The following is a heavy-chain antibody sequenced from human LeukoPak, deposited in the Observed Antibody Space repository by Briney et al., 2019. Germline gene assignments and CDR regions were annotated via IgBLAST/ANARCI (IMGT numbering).Heavy chain of an antibody. CDR2: INTHSGAT. CDR3: AREQQLIRGDY. D-gene: IGHD6-13*01. J-gene: IGHJ4*02. CDR1: GNTFAGYY. Sequence: ASVKVSCKASGNTFAGYYVHWVRQAPGQGLEWMGWINTHSGATNYAQHFQGRVTMTTDTSVTTAYMELSRLRSDDTAVYYCAREQQLIRGDYWGQGTLVTVSS. V-gene: IGHV1-2*02.